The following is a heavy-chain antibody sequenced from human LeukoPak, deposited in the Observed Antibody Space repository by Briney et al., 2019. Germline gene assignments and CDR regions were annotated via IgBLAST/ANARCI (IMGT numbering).Heavy chain of an antibody. CDR2: IYPGDSDT. V-gene: IGHV5-51*01. D-gene: IGHD3-10*01. J-gene: IGHJ5*02. CDR3: ARFHYYGSGSDNWFDP. CDR1: GYSFTSYW. Sequence: GESLKISCKGSGYSFTSYWIAWVRQMPGKGLEWMGIIYPGDSDTRYSPSFQGQVTISADKSISTAYLQWSSLKASDTAMYYYARFHYYGSGSDNWFDPWGQGTLVTVSS.